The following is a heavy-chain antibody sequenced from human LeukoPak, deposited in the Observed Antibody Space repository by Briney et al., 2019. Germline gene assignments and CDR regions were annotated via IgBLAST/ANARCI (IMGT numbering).Heavy chain of an antibody. Sequence: GGSLRLSCAASGFTFSSYSFNWVRQAPGKGLEWVSSINTVSSYIYYADSVRGRFTISRDNAENSLWLQMNSLRAGDSAVYYCARLRRNSDRSGFYYYYDNWGQGTLVTVS. J-gene: IGHJ4*02. D-gene: IGHD3-22*01. V-gene: IGHV3-21*01. CDR1: GFTFSSYS. CDR2: INTVSSYI. CDR3: ARLRRNSDRSGFYYYYDN.